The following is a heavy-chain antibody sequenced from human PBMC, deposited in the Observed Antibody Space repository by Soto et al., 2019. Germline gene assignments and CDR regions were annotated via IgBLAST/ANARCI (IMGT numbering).Heavy chain of an antibody. V-gene: IGHV3-15*01. CDR3: TPASPVLRYFQDAFDI. J-gene: IGHJ3*02. Sequence: GGSLRLSCAASGFTFSNAWMSWVRQAPGKGLEWVGRIKSKTDGGTTDYAAPVKGRFTISRDDSKNTLYLQMNSLKTEDTAVYYCTPASPVLRYFQDAFDIWGQGTMVTVS. CDR2: IKSKTDGGTT. D-gene: IGHD3-9*01. CDR1: GFTFSNAW.